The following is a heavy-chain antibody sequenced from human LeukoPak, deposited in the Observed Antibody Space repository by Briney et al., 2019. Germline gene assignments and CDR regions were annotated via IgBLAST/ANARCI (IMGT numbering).Heavy chain of an antibody. J-gene: IGHJ6*02. D-gene: IGHD1-14*01. CDR2: IVVGSGNT. CDR1: GFTFTSST. CDR3: AVNQISYYGMDV. V-gene: IGHV1-58*02. Sequence: SAKVSCKASGFTFTSSTMQWVRQARGQRLEWIGWIVVGSGNTNYAQKFQERVTITRDMSTSTAYMELSSLRSEDTAVYYCAVNQISYYGMDVWGQGTTVTVSS.